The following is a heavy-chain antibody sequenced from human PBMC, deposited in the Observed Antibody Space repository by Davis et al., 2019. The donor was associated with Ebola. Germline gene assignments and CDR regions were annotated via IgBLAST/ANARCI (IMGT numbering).Heavy chain of an antibody. Sequence: GESLKISCAASGFTFSSYGMHWVRQASGKGLEWVGRIRSKANSYATAYAASVKGRFTISRDDSKNTAYLQMNSLKTEDTAVYYCTPSGLVGIDYWGQGTLVTVSS. CDR2: IRSKANSYAT. CDR1: GFTFSSYG. CDR3: TPSGLVGIDY. V-gene: IGHV3-73*01. J-gene: IGHJ4*02. D-gene: IGHD1-26*01.